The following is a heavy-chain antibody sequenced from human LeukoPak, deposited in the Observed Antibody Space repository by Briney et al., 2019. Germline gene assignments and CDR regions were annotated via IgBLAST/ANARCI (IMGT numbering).Heavy chain of an antibody. J-gene: IGHJ4*02. CDR1: GFTFSSYY. D-gene: IGHD6-13*01. CDR3: ATLASGYSFLFDY. CDR2: IRINGGST. Sequence: GGPLRLSCAASGFTFSSYYMSWVRQAPGKGLEWVSFIRINGGSTLYADSVKGRFTISRDNSKNTLYAEMTSLRAEDTAVYYCATLASGYSFLFDYWGQGTLDTLPS. V-gene: IGHV3-23*01.